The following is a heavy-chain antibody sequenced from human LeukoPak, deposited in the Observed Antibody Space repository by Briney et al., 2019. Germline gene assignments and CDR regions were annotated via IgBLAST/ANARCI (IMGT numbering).Heavy chain of an antibody. J-gene: IGHJ4*02. CDR1: GFTFSSYA. V-gene: IGHV3-30-3*01. D-gene: IGHD6-19*01. CDR3: ARNLSTITVACNPWEYY. Sequence: GGSLRLSCAASGFTFSSYAMHWVRQAPGKGLEWVAVISSDGSNKYYTDSVKGRFTISRDDSKNTLYLQMNSLRPEDTAVYYCARNLSTITVACNPWEYYLGQGTLVTVSA. CDR2: ISSDGSNK.